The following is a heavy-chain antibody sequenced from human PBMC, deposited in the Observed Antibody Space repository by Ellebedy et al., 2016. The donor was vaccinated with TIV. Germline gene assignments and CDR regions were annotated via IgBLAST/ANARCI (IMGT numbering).Heavy chain of an antibody. V-gene: IGHV4-34*01. J-gene: IGHJ4*02. CDR2: INDSGST. CDR3: ARGQQVERRFPF. Sequence: SETLSLXXAVYVGSFSGYYWTWIRQSPGKGPEWIGEINDSGSTNYNPSLKSRIIISVDTSKNQFSLKLTSVTAADTAVYYCARGQQVERRFPFWGRGTLVTVSS. D-gene: IGHD1-1*01. CDR1: VGSFSGYY.